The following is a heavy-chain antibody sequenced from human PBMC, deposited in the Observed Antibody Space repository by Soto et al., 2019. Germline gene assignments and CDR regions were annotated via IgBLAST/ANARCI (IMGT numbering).Heavy chain of an antibody. J-gene: IGHJ4*02. D-gene: IGHD1-26*01. V-gene: IGHV3-23*01. CDR1: GFTFSNCA. Sequence: EVQLLESGGGVVQPGGSLRLSCAASGFTFSNCAMKWVRQAPGKGLEWVSDISRAGSNIYYADSVKGRFTISRDNSKTTLYLQMNSLRAADTAVYYCAKAIEGAWEPNDYWGQGTLVTVSS. CDR2: ISRAGSNI. CDR3: AKAIEGAWEPNDY.